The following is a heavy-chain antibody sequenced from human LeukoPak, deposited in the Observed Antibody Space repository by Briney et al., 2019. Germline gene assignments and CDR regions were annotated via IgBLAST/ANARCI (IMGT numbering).Heavy chain of an antibody. J-gene: IGHJ4*02. CDR2: ISRYGGNI. Sequence: GGSLRLSCAASGFTFSDYYMSWVRQAPGTGLEWVSGISRYGGNIYYAESVKGRFTISRDNSNDTLYLQMNTLRVEDTAVYYCAKDFVGTGNFRGGDYWGQGTLVTVSS. D-gene: IGHD2-8*02. CDR1: GFTFSDYY. CDR3: AKDFVGTGNFRGGDY. V-gene: IGHV3-23*01.